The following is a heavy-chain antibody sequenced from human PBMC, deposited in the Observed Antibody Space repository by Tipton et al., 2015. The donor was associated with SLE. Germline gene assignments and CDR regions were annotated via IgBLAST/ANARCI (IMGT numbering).Heavy chain of an antibody. D-gene: IGHD3-22*01. Sequence: TLSLTCTVSGGSISSGSYYWSWIRQPPGKGLEWIGYIYYSGSTNYNPSLKSRVTISVDTSKNQFPLKLSSVTAADTAVYYCASSSGYFDYWGQGTLVTVSS. CDR2: IYYSGST. CDR1: GGSISSGSYY. V-gene: IGHV4-61*01. J-gene: IGHJ4*02. CDR3: ASSSGYFDY.